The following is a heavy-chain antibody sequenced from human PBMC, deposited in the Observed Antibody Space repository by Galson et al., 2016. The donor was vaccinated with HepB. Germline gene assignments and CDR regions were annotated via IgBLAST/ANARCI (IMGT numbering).Heavy chain of an antibody. CDR1: GFTFTNYW. CDR2: INSDGDTT. J-gene: IGHJ4*02. Sequence: SLRLSCAASGFTFTNYWMHWVHQAPGKGLVWVSGINSDGDTTYYADSVSGRFTISRDNAKNTLYLQLNSLRAEDTAVYFCGSVFEYWGQGTLVAVSS. CDR3: GSVFEY. V-gene: IGHV3-74*01.